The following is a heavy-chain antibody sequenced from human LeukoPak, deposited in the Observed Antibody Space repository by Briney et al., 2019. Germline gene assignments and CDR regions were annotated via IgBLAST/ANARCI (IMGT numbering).Heavy chain of an antibody. V-gene: IGHV4-59*01. J-gene: IGHJ4*02. CDR1: GGSISSYY. Sequence: PSETLSLTCTVSGGSISSYYWSWIRQPPGKGLLWIGYIHYSGSTNYNPSLKSRVTVSVDTSNNHFSLNLRSVTAADTAVYYCARVPYSYGATYFDYWGQGTLVTVSS. CDR2: IHYSGST. CDR3: ARVPYSYGATYFDY. D-gene: IGHD5-18*01.